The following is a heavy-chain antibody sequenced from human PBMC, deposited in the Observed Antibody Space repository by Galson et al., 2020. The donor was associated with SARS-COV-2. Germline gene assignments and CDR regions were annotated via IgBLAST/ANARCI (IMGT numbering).Heavy chain of an antibody. V-gene: IGHV1-69*05. CDR3: ARGHAQYDNSGYLTGWFDP. D-gene: IGHD3-22*01. CDR2: IIPFLGTP. J-gene: IGHJ5*02. CDR1: GGTFSNYA. Sequence: ASVKVSCKASGGTFSNYAISWVRQAPGQGLEWMGGIIPFLGTPNYAQKFQDRVTITTDESTSTAYMQLNSLRSDDTAVYYCARGHAQYDNSGYLTGWFDPWGQGTLVTVSS.